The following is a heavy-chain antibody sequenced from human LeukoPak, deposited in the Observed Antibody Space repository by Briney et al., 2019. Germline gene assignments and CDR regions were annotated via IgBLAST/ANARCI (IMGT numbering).Heavy chain of an antibody. CDR1: GDTFTTYD. V-gene: IGHV1-8*01. D-gene: IGHD3-3*01. J-gene: IGHJ6*03. CDR3: ARAITIFDYYYMDV. CDR2: MNPKSGNT. Sequence: ASVKVSCNISGDTFTTYDINWVRQATGQGLEWMGWMNPKSGNTVYAQKFQGRLTLTRDISISTAYMELSSLRSEDTVVYFCARAITIFDYYYMDVWGKGTTVTVSS.